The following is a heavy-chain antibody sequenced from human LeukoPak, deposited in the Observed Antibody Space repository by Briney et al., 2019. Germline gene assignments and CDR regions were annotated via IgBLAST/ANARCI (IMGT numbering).Heavy chain of an antibody. D-gene: IGHD1-14*01. Sequence: GGSLRLSCAASGFTFNNYWMHWVRQAPGKGLVWVSRINTDGSITTYADSVEGRFSGSRDNAKNTLYLQMNSLRVEGTGVYYCARGYSRSWFDPWGQGTLVTVSS. CDR1: GFTFNNYW. J-gene: IGHJ5*02. V-gene: IGHV3-74*03. CDR2: INTDGSIT. CDR3: ARGYSRSWFDP.